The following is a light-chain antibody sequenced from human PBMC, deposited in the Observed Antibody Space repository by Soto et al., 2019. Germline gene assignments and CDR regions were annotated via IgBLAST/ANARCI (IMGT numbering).Light chain of an antibody. CDR2: EVS. V-gene: IGLV2-14*01. CDR1: SSDVGGYNY. J-gene: IGLJ1*01. Sequence: LTQPASVSGSPGQSITISCTGTSSDVGGYNYVSWCQQHPGKAPKLMIYEVSNRPSGVSNRFSGSKSGNTASLTISGLQAEDEADYYCSSYTSSSTPYVFGTGTKVTVL. CDR3: SSYTSSSTPYV.